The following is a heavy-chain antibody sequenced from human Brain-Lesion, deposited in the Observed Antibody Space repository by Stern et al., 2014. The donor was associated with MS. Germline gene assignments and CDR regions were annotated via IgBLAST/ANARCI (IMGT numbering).Heavy chain of an antibody. CDR3: AKDRQWLTYFFDY. CDR2: ISYDGSNK. J-gene: IGHJ4*02. V-gene: IGHV3-30*18. Sequence: QVQLVESEGGVVQPGRPLRLSCAASGFTFSSFGMHWVRQAPGKGLEWVAVISYDGSNKYYADSVKGRSTISRDNSKNTLYMQMNSLRAEDTAVYYCAKDRQWLTYFFDYWGQGSLVTVSS. CDR1: GFTFSSFG. D-gene: IGHD3-22*01.